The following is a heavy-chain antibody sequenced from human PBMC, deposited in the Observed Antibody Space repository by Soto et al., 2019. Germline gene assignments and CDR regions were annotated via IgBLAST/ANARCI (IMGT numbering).Heavy chain of an antibody. J-gene: IGHJ4*02. Sequence: XETLSLTCTVSGGSISSSSYYWGWIREPPGKGLEWIGSIYYSGSTYYNPSLKSRVTISVDTSKNQFSLKLSSVTAADTAVYYCARTGVVVITEYFDYWGQGTLVTVSS. CDR1: GGSISSSSYY. V-gene: IGHV4-39*01. D-gene: IGHD3-22*01. CDR3: ARTGVVVITEYFDY. CDR2: IYYSGST.